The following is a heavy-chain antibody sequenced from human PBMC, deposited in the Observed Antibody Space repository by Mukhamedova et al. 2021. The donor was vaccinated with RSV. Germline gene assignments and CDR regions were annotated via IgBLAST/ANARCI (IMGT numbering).Heavy chain of an antibody. CDR1: SYG. V-gene: IGHV3-30*02. CDR3: AKTPFRYCSSTSCFHDAF. CDR2: IRYDGSNK. J-gene: IGHJ3*01. D-gene: IGHD2-2*01. Sequence: SYGMPWVRQAPGKGLEWVAFIRYDGSNKYYADSVKGRFTISRDNSKNTLYLQMNSLRAEDTAVYYCAKTPFRYCSSTSCFHDAF.